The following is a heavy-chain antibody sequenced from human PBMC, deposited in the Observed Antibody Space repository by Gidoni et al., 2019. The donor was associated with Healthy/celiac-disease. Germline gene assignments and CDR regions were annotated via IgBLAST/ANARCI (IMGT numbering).Heavy chain of an antibody. D-gene: IGHD3-22*01. Sequence: HVQLVESGAGVVQSGRLLRPLCAASGFTFSRYAIHWVRQAPGKGLEWVAVIAYDGSNKYYADSVKGRFTISRDNSKNTLYLQMNSLRAEDTAAYYCARHFYYDSSGYYLDYGMDVWGQGTTVTVSS. J-gene: IGHJ6*02. CDR1: GFTFSRYA. V-gene: IGHV3-30-3*01. CDR3: ARHFYYDSSGYYLDYGMDV. CDR2: IAYDGSNK.